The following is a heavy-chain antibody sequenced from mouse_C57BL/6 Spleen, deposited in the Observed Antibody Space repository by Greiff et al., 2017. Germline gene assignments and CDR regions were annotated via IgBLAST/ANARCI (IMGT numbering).Heavy chain of an antibody. J-gene: IGHJ4*01. Sequence: EVQLVESGGGLVKPGGSLKLSCAASGFTFSDYGMHWVRQAPEKGLEWVAYISSGSSNIYYADTVKGRFTISRDNAKNTLFLQMTRLRSEDTAMYYCAKREDYDYAMDDWGQGTSVTVSS. D-gene: IGHD2-4*01. CDR2: ISSGSSNI. CDR3: AKREDYDYAMDD. CDR1: GFTFSDYG. V-gene: IGHV5-17*01.